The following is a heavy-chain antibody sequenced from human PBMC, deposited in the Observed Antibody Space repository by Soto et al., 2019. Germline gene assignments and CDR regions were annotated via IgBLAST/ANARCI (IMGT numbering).Heavy chain of an antibody. V-gene: IGHV1-18*01. D-gene: IGHD6-13*01. CDR1: GYTFTSYG. J-gene: IGHJ4*02. Sequence: QVQLVQSGAEVKKPGASVKVSCKASGYTFTSYGISWVRQAPGQGLEWMGWISAYSGSTNYAQKLQGSVTMTTDTSTSTAYMALRSLRSDDTAVYYCVRSIAAAVDFDYWGQGTLVTFSS. CDR2: ISAYSGST. CDR3: VRSIAAAVDFDY.